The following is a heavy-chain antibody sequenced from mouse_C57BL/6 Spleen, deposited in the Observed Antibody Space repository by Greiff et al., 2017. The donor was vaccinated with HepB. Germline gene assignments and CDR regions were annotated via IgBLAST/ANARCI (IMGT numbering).Heavy chain of an antibody. Sequence: VQLQQSGAELVKPGASVKISCKASGYAFSSYWMNWVKQRPGKGLEWIGQIYPGDGDTNYNGKFKGKATLTADKSSSTAYMQLSSLTSEDSAVYFGARSGDYYGSSPWFAYWGQGTLVTVSA. V-gene: IGHV1-80*01. CDR3: ARSGDYYGSSPWFAY. J-gene: IGHJ3*01. CDR2: IYPGDGDT. CDR1: GYAFSSYW. D-gene: IGHD1-1*01.